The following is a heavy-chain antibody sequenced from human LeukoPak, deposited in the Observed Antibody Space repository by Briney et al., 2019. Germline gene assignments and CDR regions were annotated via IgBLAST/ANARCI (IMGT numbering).Heavy chain of an antibody. CDR3: ARGFPGIEGATTLFDY. J-gene: IGHJ4*02. Sequence: VASVKVSCKASGYTFTSYGISWVRQAPGQGLEWMGWISAYNGNTNYAQKLQGRVTMTTDTSTSTAYMELRSLRSDDTAVYYCARGFPGIEGATTLFDYWGQGTLVTVSS. CDR2: ISAYNGNT. CDR1: GYTFTSYG. D-gene: IGHD1-26*01. V-gene: IGHV1-18*01.